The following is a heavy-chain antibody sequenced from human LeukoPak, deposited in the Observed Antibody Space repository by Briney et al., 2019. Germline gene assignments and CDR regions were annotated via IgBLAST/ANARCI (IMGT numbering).Heavy chain of an antibody. J-gene: IGHJ5*02. Sequence: GGSLRLSCAASGFTFGSYAMHWVRQAPGKGLEWVALIWYDGSEKYYADSVKGRFTISRDNSKNTLDLQMNSLRAEDTAVYYCARGNWMSQFDPWGQGTLVTVSS. CDR1: GFTFGSYA. CDR3: ARGNWMSQFDP. V-gene: IGHV3-33*01. CDR2: IWYDGSEK. D-gene: IGHD1-20*01.